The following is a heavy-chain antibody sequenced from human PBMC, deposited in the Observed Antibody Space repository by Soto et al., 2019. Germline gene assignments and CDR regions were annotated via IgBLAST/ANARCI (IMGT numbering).Heavy chain of an antibody. V-gene: IGHV1-8*01. D-gene: IGHD3-10*01. CDR1: GYTFTSYD. J-gene: IGHJ4*02. CDR2: MNPNSGNT. Sequence: QVPLVQSGAEVKKPGASVKVSCKASGYTFTSYDINWVRQATGQGLEWMGWMNPNSGNTGYAQKFQGRVTMTRNTSISTAYMELSSLRSEDTAVYYCASSPRYYYGSVWWGQGTLVTVFS. CDR3: ASSPRYYYGSVW.